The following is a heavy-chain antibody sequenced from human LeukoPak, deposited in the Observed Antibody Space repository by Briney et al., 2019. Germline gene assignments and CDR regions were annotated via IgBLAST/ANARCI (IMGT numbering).Heavy chain of an antibody. CDR2: ISWDGGST. V-gene: IGHV3-43D*03. Sequence: GGSLRLSCAASGFTFDDYAMHWVRQAPGKGLEWVSLISWDGGSTYYADSVKGRFTISRDNSKNSLYLQMNSLRAEDTAVYYCARTLTTVVPGGRFDLWGRGTLVTVSS. J-gene: IGHJ2*01. CDR1: GFTFDDYA. D-gene: IGHD4-23*01. CDR3: ARTLTTVVPGGRFDL.